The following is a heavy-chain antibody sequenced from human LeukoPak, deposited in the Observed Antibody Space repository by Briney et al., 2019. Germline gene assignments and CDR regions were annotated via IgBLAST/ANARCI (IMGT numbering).Heavy chain of an antibody. D-gene: IGHD2-2*01. J-gene: IGHJ5*02. CDR1: GYTFSSYA. CDR3: AIDLGYCSSTSCYDNWFDP. V-gene: IGHV3-30*04. Sequence: GGSLRLSCEASGYTFSSYAMHWVRQAPGKGLEWVADISYDGGNKYYADSVKGRVTISRDNSKNTLYLQMNSLRAEDTAVYYCAIDLGYCSSTSCYDNWFDPWGQGTLVTVSS. CDR2: ISYDGGNK.